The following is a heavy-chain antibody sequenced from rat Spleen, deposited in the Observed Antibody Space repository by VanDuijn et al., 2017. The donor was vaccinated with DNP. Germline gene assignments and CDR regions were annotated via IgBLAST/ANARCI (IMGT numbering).Heavy chain of an antibody. V-gene: IGHV2S12*01. CDR1: GFSLTSYG. CDR2: ISSGGRT. Sequence: QVQLKESGPGLVQPSQTLSLTCTVSGFSLTSYGVSWVRQPPGKGLEWIAAISSGGRTYSNSVLKSRLSISRDTSKSQVFLQMDSLQAEETAIYFCTGAPYGSWALDAWGQGTSVTVSS. J-gene: IGHJ4*01. D-gene: IGHD1-3*01. CDR3: TGAPYGSWALDA.